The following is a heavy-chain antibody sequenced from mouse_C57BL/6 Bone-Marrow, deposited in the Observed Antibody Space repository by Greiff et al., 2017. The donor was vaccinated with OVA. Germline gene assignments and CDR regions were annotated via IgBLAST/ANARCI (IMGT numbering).Heavy chain of an antibody. Sequence: LVESGPELVKPGASVKISCKASGYAFSSSWMNWVKQRPGKGLEWIGRISPGDGDTNYNGKFKGKATLTADKSSSTAYMQLSSLTSEDSAVYVCARHEDGYYASYFDYWGQGTTLTVSS. CDR3: ARHEDGYYASYFDY. J-gene: IGHJ2*01. CDR2: ISPGDGDT. D-gene: IGHD2-3*01. V-gene: IGHV1-82*01. CDR1: GYAFSSSW.